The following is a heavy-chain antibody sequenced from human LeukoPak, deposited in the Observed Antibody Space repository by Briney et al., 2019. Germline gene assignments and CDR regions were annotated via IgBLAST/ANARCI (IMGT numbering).Heavy chain of an antibody. J-gene: IGHJ5*02. CDR1: GGSISSSSHY. D-gene: IGHD6-19*01. CDR3: ARLERSGWDNWFDP. Sequence: SETLSLTCIVSGGSISSSSHYWPWIRQPPGKGLEWIGSIYYSGVTYYKPSLKSRLTLSANTSKNQFSMRLNSVTAADTAVYYCARLERSGWDNWFDPWGQGTLVTVSS. CDR2: IYYSGVT. V-gene: IGHV4-39*01.